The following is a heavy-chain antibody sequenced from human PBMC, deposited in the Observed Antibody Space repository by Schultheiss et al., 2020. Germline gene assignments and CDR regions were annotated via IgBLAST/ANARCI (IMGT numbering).Heavy chain of an antibody. CDR2: ISGSGGST. CDR3: ARDRGYSYGFDY. V-gene: IGHV3-23*01. Sequence: GGSLRLSCAASGFTFSSYAMSWVRQAPGKGLEWVSAISGSGGSTYYADSVKGRFTISRDNAKNSLYLQMNSLRAEDTAVYYCARDRGYSYGFDYWGQGTLVTVSS. J-gene: IGHJ4*02. D-gene: IGHD5-18*01. CDR1: GFTFSSYA.